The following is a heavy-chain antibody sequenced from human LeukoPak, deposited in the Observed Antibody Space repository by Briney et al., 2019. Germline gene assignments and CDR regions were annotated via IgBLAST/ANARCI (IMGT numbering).Heavy chain of an antibody. Sequence: GGSLRLSCAASGFTFSSYGMHWVRQAPGKGLEWVAVISYDGSNKYYADSVKGRFTISRDNSKNTLYLQMNSLRAEDTAVYYCAKDTLGSYWRGWGQGTLVTVSS. J-gene: IGHJ4*02. V-gene: IGHV3-30*18. D-gene: IGHD3-10*01. CDR3: AKDTLGSYWRG. CDR2: ISYDGSNK. CDR1: GFTFSSYG.